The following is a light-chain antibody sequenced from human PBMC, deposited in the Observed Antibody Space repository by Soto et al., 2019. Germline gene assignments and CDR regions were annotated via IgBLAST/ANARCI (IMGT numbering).Light chain of an antibody. J-gene: IGKJ2*01. V-gene: IGKV3-20*01. CDR1: QSVSRNY. CDR2: GAS. Sequence: EIVLTQSPGTLSLSPGEGATLSCRASQSVSRNYLAWYQKKPDQAPRLLIYGASSRATDIPDRFSGSGSGTDFTLTISRLEPEDFAVYYCQQYDSSPYTFGQGTKLEIK. CDR3: QQYDSSPYT.